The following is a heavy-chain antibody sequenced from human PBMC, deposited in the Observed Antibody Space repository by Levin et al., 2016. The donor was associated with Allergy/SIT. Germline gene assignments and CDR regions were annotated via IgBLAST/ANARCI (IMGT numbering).Heavy chain of an antibody. CDR1: GFTFSSYD. J-gene: IGHJ4*02. CDR2: ISASGSSI. Sequence: GESLKISCAASGFTFSSYDMHWVRQAPGKGLEWVSFISASGSSIFYADSVKGRFTISRDNAKNSLYLQMDSLRDGDTAVYYCARGAWSGPLDYWGQGTLVTVVL. CDR3: ARGAWSGPLDY. D-gene: IGHD3-3*01. V-gene: IGHV3-48*02.